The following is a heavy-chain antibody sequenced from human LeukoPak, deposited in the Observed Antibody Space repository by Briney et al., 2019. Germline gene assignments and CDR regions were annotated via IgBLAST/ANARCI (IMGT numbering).Heavy chain of an antibody. CDR3: ARRRVGITVIDDFIDY. V-gene: IGHV3-23*01. J-gene: IGHJ4*02. CDR1: GFTFDTYD. Sequence: GGSLTLTCTASGFTFDTYDLAWVRQAPGKGLEWVSIISRGGTTWYADSVKGRFTISRDSSKDPLYLQMSCLSVEDTAVYYCARRRVGITVIDDFIDYCGQRDLFSVSS. D-gene: IGHD1-20*01. CDR2: ISRGGTT.